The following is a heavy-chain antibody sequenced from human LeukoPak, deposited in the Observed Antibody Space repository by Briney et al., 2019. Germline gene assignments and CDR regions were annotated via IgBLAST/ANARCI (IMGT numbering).Heavy chain of an antibody. V-gene: IGHV1-18*01. CDR1: GYTFTSYG. J-gene: IGHJ6*03. Sequence: ASVKVSCKASGYTFTSYGISWVRQAPGQGLEWMGWISAYNGNTNYAQKLQGRVTMTTDTSTSTAYMELRSLRSDDTAVYYCARGRRYCSGGSCYSKANYYYYYMDVWGKGTTVTISS. CDR3: ARGRRYCSGGSCYSKANYYYYYMDV. D-gene: IGHD2-15*01. CDR2: ISAYNGNT.